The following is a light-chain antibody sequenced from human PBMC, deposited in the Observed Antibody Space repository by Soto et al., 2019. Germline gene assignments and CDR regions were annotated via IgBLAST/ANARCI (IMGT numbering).Light chain of an antibody. CDR3: QQHDNSPLT. Sequence: DIVLTQSPCTLSLSPGERAALSCRASQSVSSSSLAWYQQKPGQAPRLLMYRASNRATGIPDRFSGSGSGTDFTLTISRLEPEDFAVYYCQQHDNSPLTFGGGTKVDIK. CDR2: RAS. V-gene: IGKV3-20*01. CDR1: QSVSSSS. J-gene: IGKJ4*01.